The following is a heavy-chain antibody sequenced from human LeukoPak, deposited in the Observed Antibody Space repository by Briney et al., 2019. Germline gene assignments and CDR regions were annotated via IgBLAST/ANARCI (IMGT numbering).Heavy chain of an antibody. J-gene: IGHJ6*02. D-gene: IGHD6-6*01. CDR1: GFSLSSYA. V-gene: IGHV3-30*18. CDR2: ISNDGSNE. Sequence: GGSLRLSCAAAGFSLSSYAMHWVRQAPGTGLEWVTSISNDGSNERYADSVRGRFTISRDNPKNTVYLQMNSLRDEDTAVYYCAKDSSSSNYYYGLDVWGQGTTVTVSS. CDR3: AKDSSSSNYYYGLDV.